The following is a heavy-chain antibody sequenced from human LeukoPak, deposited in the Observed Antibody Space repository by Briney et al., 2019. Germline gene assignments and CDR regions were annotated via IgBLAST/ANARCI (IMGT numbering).Heavy chain of an antibody. Sequence: PGGSLRRSCAASGFTFSNAWMNWVRQAPGKGLEWVGRIKSKTDGGTTDYVAPVKGRFTISRDDSKNTLYLQLNSLKTEDTAVYYCTTSRVTMVRGVILWGQGTLVTVSS. V-gene: IGHV3-15*01. J-gene: IGHJ4*02. CDR3: TTSRVTMVRGVIL. D-gene: IGHD3-10*01. CDR2: IKSKTDGGTT. CDR1: GFTFSNAW.